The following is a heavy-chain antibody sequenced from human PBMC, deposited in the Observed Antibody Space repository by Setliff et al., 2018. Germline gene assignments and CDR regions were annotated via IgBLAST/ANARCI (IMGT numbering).Heavy chain of an antibody. J-gene: IGHJ5*02. CDR2: IHTMSGES. CDR3: ARSGSGIVVVPVDPNWFDP. CDR1: GYTFTDYP. D-gene: IGHD2-2*01. V-gene: IGHV7-4-1*02. Sequence: ASVKVSCKASGYTFTDYPITWVRQAPGQGLEWMGWIHTMSGESTFAQGFTGRFVFSLDASVSTAYLEINSLRPEDTAVYYCARSGSGIVVVPVDPNWFDPWGQGTLVTAPQ.